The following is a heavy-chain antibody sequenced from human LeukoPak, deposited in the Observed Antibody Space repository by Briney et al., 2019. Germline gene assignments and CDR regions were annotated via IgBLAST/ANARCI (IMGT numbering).Heavy chain of an antibody. D-gene: IGHD6-13*01. Sequence: GASVKVSCKASGFTFTTYGISWVRQAPGQGLEWMGWISTYNRNTNTDYAQKLQGRVTMTTDTSTSTAYMELRSLRSDDTAVYYCATSPTMAPAGTGDYWGQGTLVTVSS. CDR1: GFTFTTYG. J-gene: IGHJ4*02. V-gene: IGHV1-18*01. CDR3: ATSPTMAPAGTGDY. CDR2: ISTYNRNT.